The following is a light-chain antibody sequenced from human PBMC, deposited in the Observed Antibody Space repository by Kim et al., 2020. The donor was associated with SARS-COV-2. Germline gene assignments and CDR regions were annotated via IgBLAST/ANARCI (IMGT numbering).Light chain of an antibody. V-gene: IGKV3-15*01. CDR3: QHYNNRPRT. Sequence: DIVMTQSPATLSLSPGETATLSCRASQSVSFNLAWFQQRPGQAPRLLIYGASVTATAIPARFSGSGSGSNFTLTISSPQSEDSAVYYCQHYNNRPRTFGQGTKVDIK. J-gene: IGKJ1*01. CDR2: GAS. CDR1: QSVSFN.